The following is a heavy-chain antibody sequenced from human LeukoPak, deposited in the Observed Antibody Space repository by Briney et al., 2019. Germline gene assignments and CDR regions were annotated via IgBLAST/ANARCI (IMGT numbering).Heavy chain of an antibody. CDR3: ARDRGGLPPSLDY. D-gene: IGHD3-10*01. V-gene: IGHV3-66*01. Sequence: GGSLRLSCAASGFTVRTNYMSWVRQAPGKGLEWVTVLYSGGNTYYADSVKGRFTISRDNAKNSLYLQMNSLRDEDTAVYYCARDRGGLPPSLDYWGQGTLVTVSS. CDR2: LYSGGNT. CDR1: GFTVRTNY. J-gene: IGHJ4*02.